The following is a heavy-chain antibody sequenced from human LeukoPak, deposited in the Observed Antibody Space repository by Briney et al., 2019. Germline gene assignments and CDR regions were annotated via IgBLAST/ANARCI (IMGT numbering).Heavy chain of an antibody. J-gene: IGHJ4*02. CDR2: ISHSGGT. V-gene: IGHV4-34*01. Sequence: PSETLSLTCAIYGGSFNGYYWNWIRQPPGKRLEWIGEISHSGGTNYNPSLKSRVTISGDTSKKQFSLTLYSVTAADTAVYYCARTLDTTGYFRNFDYWGQGSPVTVS. D-gene: IGHD3-9*01. CDR1: GGSFNGYY. CDR3: ARTLDTTGYFRNFDY.